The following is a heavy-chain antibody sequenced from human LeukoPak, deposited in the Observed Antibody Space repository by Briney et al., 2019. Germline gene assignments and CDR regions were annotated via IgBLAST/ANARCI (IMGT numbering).Heavy chain of an antibody. J-gene: IGHJ4*02. CDR2: IYYSGST. V-gene: IGHV4-39*02. D-gene: IGHD3-22*01. CDR1: GGSTRSGSHY. CDR3: AKRDDSGGNLVDL. Sequence: SETLSLTCTVSGGSTRSGSHYWAWIRQPPGKGLEWIGSIYYSGSTYYNPSLENRVTISIDTSKNHFSLKLSSLSAADTSVYYCAKRDDSGGNLVDLWGQGTLVTVS.